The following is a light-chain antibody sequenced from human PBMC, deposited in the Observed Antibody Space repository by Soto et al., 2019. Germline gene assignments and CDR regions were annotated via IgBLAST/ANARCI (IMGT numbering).Light chain of an antibody. Sequence: EIVLTQSPATLSLSPGERATLSCRASQSVRSYLAWYQQKPGQAPRLLIHDASSRATGIPARFSGSGSGTDLTLTISSLEPEDFAVYYCQQRTNWPSSTFGQGTRLEIK. J-gene: IGKJ5*01. CDR2: DAS. CDR1: QSVRSY. CDR3: QQRTNWPSST. V-gene: IGKV3-11*01.